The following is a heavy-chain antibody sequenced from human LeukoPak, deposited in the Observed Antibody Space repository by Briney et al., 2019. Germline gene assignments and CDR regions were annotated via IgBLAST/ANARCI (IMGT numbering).Heavy chain of an antibody. CDR3: ARVGYSSGWYFDY. CDR2: IWYDGSKE. D-gene: IGHD6-19*01. V-gene: IGHV3-33*01. J-gene: IGHJ4*02. CDR1: GNTFSSHG. Sequence: PGRSLRLSCVASGNTFSSHGMHWVRQAPGKGLEWVAIIWYDGSKEYYADSVKGRFTISRDNAKNSLYLQMNSLRAEDTAVYYCARVGYSSGWYFDYWGQGTLVTVSS.